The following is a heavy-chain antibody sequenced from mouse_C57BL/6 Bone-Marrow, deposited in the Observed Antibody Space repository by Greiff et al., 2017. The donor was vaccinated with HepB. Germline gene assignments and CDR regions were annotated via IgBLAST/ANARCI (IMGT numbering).Heavy chain of an antibody. CDR2: INPSTGGT. CDR3: ARTRDYYYYGSTWFAY. D-gene: IGHD1-1*01. J-gene: IGHJ3*01. Sequence: VQLQQSGPELVKPGASVKISCKASGYSFTGYYMHWVQQSSEKSLEWIGEINPSTGGTSYNQKFKGQATVTVDKSYSTAYMQLKILTSEDSAVYYCARTRDYYYYGSTWFAYWGQGTLVTVSA. CDR1: GYSFTGYY. V-gene: IGHV1-43*01.